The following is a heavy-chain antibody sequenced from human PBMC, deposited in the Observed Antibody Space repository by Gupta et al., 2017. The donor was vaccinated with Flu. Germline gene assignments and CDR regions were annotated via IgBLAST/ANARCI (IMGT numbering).Heavy chain of an antibody. CDR1: GDSIPRPQSY. V-gene: IGHV4-39*01. CDR3: VQLRTIYNSRVRMYYYSGMDV. Sequence: QLRLQESGPRLVKPSETLSLTCSVSGDSIPRPQSYWGWVRQPPGKGLEWIATIYVRGSINSKPSLQSRVSMSVDTAKNQFSLKLTSLTPADSAVYYGVQLRTIYNSRVRMYYYSGMDVWGHGMSVSVSS. CDR2: IYVRGSI. J-gene: IGHJ6*02. D-gene: IGHD3-22*01.